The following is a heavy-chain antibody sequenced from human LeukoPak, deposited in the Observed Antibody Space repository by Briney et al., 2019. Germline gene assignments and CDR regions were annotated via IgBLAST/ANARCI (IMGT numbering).Heavy chain of an antibody. CDR1: GFTFSGFA. CDR2: IGSDYKT. J-gene: IGHJ3*02. CDR3: AKVSTVVPAVLRGAFDI. Sequence: GGSLRLSCAASGFTFSGFAMTWVRQAPGKGLEWVSSIGSDYKTHYSESVKGRFTISRDNSKNTLYLQMNSLRAEDTAIYYCAKVSTVVPAVLRGAFDIWGQGTMVTVSS. D-gene: IGHD2-2*01. V-gene: IGHV3-23*01.